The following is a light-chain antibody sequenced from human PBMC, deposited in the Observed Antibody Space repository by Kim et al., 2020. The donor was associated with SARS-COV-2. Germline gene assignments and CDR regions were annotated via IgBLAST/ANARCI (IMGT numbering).Light chain of an antibody. Sequence: GQSITISCPGTSSDVGLYDYVSWYQQPPDKAPKVIIYGVTKRPSGVSDRFSGSKSGNTASLTISGLQAEDEADYYCFSHTNTDTGVFGGGTQLTVL. J-gene: IGLJ3*02. CDR1: SSDVGLYDY. CDR3: FSHTNTDTGV. V-gene: IGLV2-14*03. CDR2: GVT.